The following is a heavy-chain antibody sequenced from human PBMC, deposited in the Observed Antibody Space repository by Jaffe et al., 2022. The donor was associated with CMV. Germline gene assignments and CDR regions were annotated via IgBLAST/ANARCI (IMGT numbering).Heavy chain of an antibody. D-gene: IGHD3-9*01. J-gene: IGHJ6*03. Sequence: QVQLQESGPGLVKPSETLSLTCTVSGGSISSNSYCWGWIRQPPGKGLEWVAKIQDSGRVDYNPSLRGRVTISLDTSKNQFSLKLSSVTAADTAVYYCARGWSRTFDWFRHPAPNKYYYMDVWGKGTTVTVSS. V-gene: IGHV4-39*07. CDR1: GGSISSNSYC. CDR2: IQDSGRV. CDR3: ARGWSRTFDWFRHPAPNKYYYMDV.